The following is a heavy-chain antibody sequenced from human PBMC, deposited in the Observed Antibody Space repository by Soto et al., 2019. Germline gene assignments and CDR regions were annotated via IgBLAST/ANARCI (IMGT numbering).Heavy chain of an antibody. CDR1: GFTFSTYV. CDR3: AKGLGYCTSTSCPPGY. J-gene: IGHJ4*02. V-gene: IGHV3-23*01. D-gene: IGHD2-2*01. Sequence: EVQLLESGGGLVQPGGSLRLSCAASGFTFSTYVMSWVRQAPGKGLEWVSGISGSGGSTYYADSVKGRFTISRDNFKNTLYLQMNSLRAEDTAVYYCAKGLGYCTSTSCPPGYWGQGTLVTVSS. CDR2: ISGSGGST.